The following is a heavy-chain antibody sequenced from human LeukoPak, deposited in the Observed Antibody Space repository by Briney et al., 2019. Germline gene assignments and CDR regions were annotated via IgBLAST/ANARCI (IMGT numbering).Heavy chain of an antibody. J-gene: IGHJ6*04. V-gene: IGHV4-59*01. D-gene: IGHD3-10*01. CDR3: ARSFHGTGNGMDV. Sequence: SETLPLTCTVSGGSISSYYWSWIRQPPGKGLEWIGYIYYSGSTNYNPSLKSRVTISVDTSKNQFSLKLSSVTAADTAVYYCARSFHGTGNGMDVWGKGTTVTVSS. CDR1: GGSISSYY. CDR2: IYYSGST.